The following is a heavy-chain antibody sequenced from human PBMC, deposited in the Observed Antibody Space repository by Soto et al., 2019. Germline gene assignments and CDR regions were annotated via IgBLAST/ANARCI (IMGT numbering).Heavy chain of an antibody. CDR2: ISGSGGST. J-gene: IGHJ5*02. CDR3: AKDLSKLSITMIRGVTVDP. Sequence: PGGSLRLSCAASGFTFSSYAMSWVRQAPGKGLEWVSAISGSGGSTYYADSVKGRFTISRDNSKNTLYLQINSLRAEDTAVYYCAKDLSKLSITMIRGVTVDPWGQGTLVTVSS. V-gene: IGHV3-23*01. D-gene: IGHD3-10*01. CDR1: GFTFSSYA.